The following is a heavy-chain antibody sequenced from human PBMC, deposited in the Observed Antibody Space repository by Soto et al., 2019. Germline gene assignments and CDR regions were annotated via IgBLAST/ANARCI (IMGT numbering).Heavy chain of an antibody. Sequence: GESLKISCAASGFTFSSYAMSWVRQAPGKGLEWVSAISGSGGSTYYADSVKGRFTISRDNSKNTLYLQMNSLRAEDTAVYYCAKANSGYDSNWFDPWGQGTLVTVSS. V-gene: IGHV3-23*01. J-gene: IGHJ5*02. D-gene: IGHD5-12*01. CDR2: ISGSGGST. CDR3: AKANSGYDSNWFDP. CDR1: GFTFSSYA.